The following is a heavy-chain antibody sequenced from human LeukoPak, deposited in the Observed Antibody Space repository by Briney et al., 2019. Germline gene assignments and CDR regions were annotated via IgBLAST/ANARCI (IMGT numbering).Heavy chain of an antibody. CDR2: ISSSSSYI. CDR1: GFSFSYYG. J-gene: IGHJ4*02. CDR3: ARDLDKDIVVVPAAIRTGTFDY. D-gene: IGHD2-2*02. Sequence: GGSLRLSCAASGFSFSYYGMNWVRQAPGKGLEWVSSISSSSSYIYYADSVKGRFTISRDNAKNSLYLQMNSLRAEDTAVYYCARDLDKDIVVVPAAIRTGTFDYWGQGTLVTVSS. V-gene: IGHV3-21*01.